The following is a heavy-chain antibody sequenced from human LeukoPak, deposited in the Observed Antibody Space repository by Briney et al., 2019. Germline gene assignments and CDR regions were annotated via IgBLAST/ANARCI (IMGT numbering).Heavy chain of an antibody. CDR2: ISYDGSNK. Sequence: GGSLRLSCAASGFTFSSYGMHWVRQAPGKGLEWVAVISYDGSNKYYADSVKGRFTISRDNSKNTLYLQMNSLRAEDTAVYYCAETYEGDGMDVWGQGTTVTVSS. CDR3: AETYEGDGMDV. J-gene: IGHJ6*02. V-gene: IGHV3-30*03. CDR1: GFTFSSYG. D-gene: IGHD3-22*01.